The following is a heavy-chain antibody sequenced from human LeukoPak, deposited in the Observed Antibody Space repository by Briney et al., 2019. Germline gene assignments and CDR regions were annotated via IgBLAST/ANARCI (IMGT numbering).Heavy chain of an antibody. D-gene: IGHD6-6*01. CDR3: ARDREAARPGWFDP. CDR1: GYTFTTYG. V-gene: IGHV1-18*01. Sequence: ASVKVSCKASGYTFTTYGISWVRQAPGQRLEWMGWISAYNGNTNYAQKLQGRVTMTTDTSTSTAYMELRSLRSDDTAVYYCARDREAARPGWFDPWGQRTLVTVSS. J-gene: IGHJ5*02. CDR2: ISAYNGNT.